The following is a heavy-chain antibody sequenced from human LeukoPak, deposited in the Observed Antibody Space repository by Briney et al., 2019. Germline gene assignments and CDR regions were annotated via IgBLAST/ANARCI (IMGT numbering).Heavy chain of an antibody. CDR3: ARDPAPYCSSTSCYL. V-gene: IGHV1-69*13. CDR1: GGTFSSYA. J-gene: IGHJ4*02. D-gene: IGHD2-2*01. Sequence: SVEVSCKASGGTFSSYAISWVRQAPGQGLEWMGGIIPIFGTANYAQKFQGRVTITADESTSTAYMELSSLRSEDTAVYYCARDPAPYCSSTSCYLWGQGTLVTVSS. CDR2: IIPIFGTA.